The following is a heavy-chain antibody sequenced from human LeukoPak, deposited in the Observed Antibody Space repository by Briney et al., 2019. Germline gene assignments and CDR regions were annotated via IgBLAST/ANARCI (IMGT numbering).Heavy chain of an antibody. Sequence: SQTLSLTCTVSGGSISSGGYYWGWIPQHPGKGLEWVGYIYYSGSTYYNPSLKSRVTISVDTSKNQFSLKLSSVTAADTAVYYCAREKTTGTTYFDYWGQGTLVTVSS. CDR1: GGSISSGGYY. CDR3: AREKTTGTTYFDY. V-gene: IGHV4-31*03. CDR2: IYYSGST. J-gene: IGHJ4*02. D-gene: IGHD1-1*01.